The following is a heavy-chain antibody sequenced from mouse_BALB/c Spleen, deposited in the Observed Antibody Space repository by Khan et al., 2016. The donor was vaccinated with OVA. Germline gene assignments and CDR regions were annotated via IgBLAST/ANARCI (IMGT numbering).Heavy chain of an antibody. V-gene: IGHV2-6-4*01. CDR2: IWSGGST. CDR3: ARKKYGNYVSLDY. J-gene: IGHJ4*01. D-gene: IGHD2-10*02. Sequence: VQLKESGPGLVAPSQSLSITCTVSGFSLSRYSVHWVRQPPGKGLEWLGMIWSGGSTDYNSALESRLSISKDNSKSQVVLKMNRLQTDDTAMDYCARKKYGNYVSLDYWGQGTSVTVSS. CDR1: GFSLSRYS.